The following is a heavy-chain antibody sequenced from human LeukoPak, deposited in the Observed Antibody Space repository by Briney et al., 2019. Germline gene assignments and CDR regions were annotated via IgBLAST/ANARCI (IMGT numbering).Heavy chain of an antibody. CDR3: ARVDCSSTSCYMGGGFFDY. CDR2: ISYDGSNK. CDR1: GFTFSSYA. V-gene: IGHV3-30-3*01. Sequence: GGSLRLSCAASGFTFSSYAMHWVRQAPGKGLEWVAVISYDGSNKYYADSVKGRFTISRDNSKNTLYLQMNSLRAEDTAVYYCARVDCSSTSCYMGGGFFDYWGQGTLVTVSS. D-gene: IGHD2-2*02. J-gene: IGHJ4*02.